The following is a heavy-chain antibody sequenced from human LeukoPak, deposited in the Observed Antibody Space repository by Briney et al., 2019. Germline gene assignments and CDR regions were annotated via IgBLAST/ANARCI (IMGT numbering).Heavy chain of an antibody. D-gene: IGHD3-10*01. CDR1: GYTLTELS. Sequence: ASVKVSCKVSGYTLTELSMHWVRQAPGKGLEWMGGFDPEDGETIYAQKFQGRVTMTEDTSTDTAYMELSSLRSEDTAVYYCATSFTMVRGVIPTYYYGMDVWGQGTTVTVSS. V-gene: IGHV1-24*01. J-gene: IGHJ6*02. CDR2: FDPEDGET. CDR3: ATSFTMVRGVIPTYYYGMDV.